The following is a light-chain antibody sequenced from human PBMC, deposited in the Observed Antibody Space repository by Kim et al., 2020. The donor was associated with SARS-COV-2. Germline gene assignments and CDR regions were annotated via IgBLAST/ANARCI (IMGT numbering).Light chain of an antibody. J-gene: IGKJ2*01. CDR2: RAS. V-gene: IGKV1-12*01. CDR1: QSVSIW. CDR3: QQADSFPPA. Sequence: ASVGDRVTITCRASQSVSIWLAWYQQKPGKAPQLLIYRASNLQFGVPSRFSGSGSGTDFTLTITNLQPEDFATYYCQQADSFPPAFGQGTKLEI.